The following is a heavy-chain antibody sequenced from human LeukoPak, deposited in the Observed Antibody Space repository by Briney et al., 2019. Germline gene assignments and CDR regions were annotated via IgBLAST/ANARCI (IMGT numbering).Heavy chain of an antibody. J-gene: IGHJ4*02. CDR2: INPSGGST. Sequence: ASVKVSCKASGYTFTSYYMHWVRQAPGQGLEWMGIINPSGGSTSYAQKFQGRVTMTEDTSTDTAYMELSSLRSEDTAVYYCATIPRTYYYDSSGYYNDYWGQGTLVTVSS. D-gene: IGHD3-22*01. V-gene: IGHV1-46*01. CDR1: GYTFTSYY. CDR3: ATIPRTYYYDSSGYYNDY.